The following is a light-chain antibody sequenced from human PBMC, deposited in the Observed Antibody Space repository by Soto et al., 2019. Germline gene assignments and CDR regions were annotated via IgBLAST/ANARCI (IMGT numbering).Light chain of an antibody. CDR1: QSVSNNF. V-gene: IGKV3-20*01. CDR2: GAS. CDR3: QQYGTSPPLT. J-gene: IGKJ4*01. Sequence: IVLMQSPGTLSLSPGERATLSCRASQSVSNNFFAWYQQKPGKAPRLLIDGASSRATGTPDRFSGSGSGTDFKLNISRLEPEDVAVYYCQQYGTSPPLTFGGGTKVEIK.